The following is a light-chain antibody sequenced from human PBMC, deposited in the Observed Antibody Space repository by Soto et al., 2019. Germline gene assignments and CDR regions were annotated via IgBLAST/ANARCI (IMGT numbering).Light chain of an antibody. CDR1: QRITTY. Sequence: IQMTQSPSSLSASVGDRVTITCRASQRITTYLNWYQQKPGEAPKLLISTSGTLQRGVPSRFSGSGSRTDFSLTITALRPDDFATYFCQQTYSTPYTFGQGTKLEIK. CDR3: QQTYSTPYT. J-gene: IGKJ2*01. V-gene: IGKV1-39*01. CDR2: TSG.